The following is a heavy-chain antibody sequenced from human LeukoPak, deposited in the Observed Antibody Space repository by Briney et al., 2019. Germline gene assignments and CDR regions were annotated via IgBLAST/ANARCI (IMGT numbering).Heavy chain of an antibody. D-gene: IGHD1-1*01. V-gene: IGHV3-7*01. CDR1: GFTFTKYW. Sequence: GGSLRLSCAASGFTFTKYWMTWVRQAPGKGLEWVGNIKQDGSDKNYMDSVKGRFTISRDNTKNSVYLQMSSLRAEDTAVYYCVRDLEPDDDAFDIWGQGTMVTVSS. J-gene: IGHJ3*02. CDR2: IKQDGSDK. CDR3: VRDLEPDDDAFDI.